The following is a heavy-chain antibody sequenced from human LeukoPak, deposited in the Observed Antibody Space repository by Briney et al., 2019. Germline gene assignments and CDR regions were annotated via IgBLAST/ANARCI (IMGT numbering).Heavy chain of an antibody. D-gene: IGHD3-16*01. CDR2: INPNSGGT. V-gene: IGHV1-2*02. CDR3: ARDLGFTDGGDSD. Sequence: ASVKVSCKASGYTFTGYYMHWVRQAPGQGLEWMGWINPNSGGTNYAQKFQGRVTMTRDTSISTAYMELSRLRSDDTAVYYCARDLGFTDGGDSDWGQGTLVTVSS. J-gene: IGHJ4*02. CDR1: GYTFTGYY.